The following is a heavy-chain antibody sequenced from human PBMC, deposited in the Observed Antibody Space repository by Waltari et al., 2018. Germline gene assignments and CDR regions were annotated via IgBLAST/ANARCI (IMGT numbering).Heavy chain of an antibody. CDR3: ALWESGWSAFRF. CDR2: IRHTGDT. J-gene: IGHJ3*01. Sequence: QVQLQESGPRLVKSSETLSLTCTVSGVSASGYFWNWIRQAPGKGPEWIGYIRHTGDTKQNPSLKSRVTMSVDTSRNDFSLRLSSVTAADTAVYYCALWESGWSAFRFWGQGTLGTVS. V-gene: IGHV4-59*08. CDR1: GVSASGYF. D-gene: IGHD6-19*01.